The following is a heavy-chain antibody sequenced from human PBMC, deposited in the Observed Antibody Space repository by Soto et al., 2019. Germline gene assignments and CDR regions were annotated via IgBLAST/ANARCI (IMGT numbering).Heavy chain of an antibody. D-gene: IGHD3-22*01. V-gene: IGHV4-30-4*01. CDR3: ASLRNFYDSSAYFDY. CDR2: IYYSGSS. CDR1: GGSISSGDYY. Sequence: SETLSLTCTVSGGSISSGDYYWSWIRQPPGKGLGWIGYIYYSGSSSYNPSLKSRVTISLDTSKNQFSLNLNSVTAADTAVYYCASLRNFYDSSAYFDYWGQGTRVTVSS. J-gene: IGHJ4*02.